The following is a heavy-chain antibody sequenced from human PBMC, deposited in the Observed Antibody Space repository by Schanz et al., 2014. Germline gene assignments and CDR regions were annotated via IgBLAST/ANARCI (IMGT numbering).Heavy chain of an antibody. CDR2: IGYDGSEK. D-gene: IGHD2-15*01. Sequence: QVQLVESGGGVVQLGRSLRLSCATSGLNFDYYGMNWVRQAPGKGLEWVANIGYDGSEKYYVDSVKGRFTTSRDNGKKSMYLQMSSLRAEDTAVYYCVKDDRGDVVVVAANYWGQGAQXIVSS. CDR3: VKDDRGDVVVVAANY. V-gene: IGHV3-33*03. J-gene: IGHJ4*02. CDR1: GLNFDYYG.